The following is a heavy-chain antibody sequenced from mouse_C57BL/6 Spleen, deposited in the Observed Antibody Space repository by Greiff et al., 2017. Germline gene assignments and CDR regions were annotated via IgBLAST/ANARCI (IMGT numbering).Heavy chain of an antibody. Sequence: VQLQESGAELAGPGASVKLSCKASGYTFTSYGISWVKQRTGQGLEWIGEIYPRSGNTYYNEKFKGKATLTADKSSSTAYMELRSLTSEDSAVYFCAIWSDWYFDVWGTGTTVTVSS. CDR1: GYTFTSYG. D-gene: IGHD1-1*02. CDR2: IYPRSGNT. V-gene: IGHV1-81*01. J-gene: IGHJ1*03. CDR3: AIWSDWYFDV.